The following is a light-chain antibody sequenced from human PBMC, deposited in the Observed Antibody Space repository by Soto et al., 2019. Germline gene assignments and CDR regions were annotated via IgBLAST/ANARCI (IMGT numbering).Light chain of an antibody. CDR2: GAS. CDR3: QQYGSSPPT. CDR1: QSVSSNF. Sequence: EIVLTQSPGTLSLSPGERATLSCRASQSVSSNFLAWYYQIPGQAPRLLIYGASIRATGIPDRFSGSGSGTDFILTISRLEPEDFAVYSCQQYGSSPPTFGQGTRLEI. J-gene: IGKJ5*01. V-gene: IGKV3-20*01.